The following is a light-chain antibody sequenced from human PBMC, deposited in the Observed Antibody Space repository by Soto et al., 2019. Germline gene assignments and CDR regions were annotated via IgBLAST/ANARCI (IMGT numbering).Light chain of an antibody. CDR1: QSIISSY. V-gene: IGKV3-20*01. CDR2: GAS. J-gene: IGKJ2*01. CDR3: QQFGCSPLYT. Sequence: EIVLTQSPGTLSLSPGERATRSCRASQSIISSYLAWYQQKPGQAPRLLIYGASSRATGVPDRFSGSGSGTDFTLTISRLEPEDFAVYYCQQFGCSPLYTFGQGTNLEIK.